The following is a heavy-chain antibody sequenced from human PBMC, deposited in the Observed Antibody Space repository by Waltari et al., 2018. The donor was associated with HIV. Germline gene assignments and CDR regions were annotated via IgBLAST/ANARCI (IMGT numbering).Heavy chain of an antibody. CDR3: ARDRGDSFFPY. V-gene: IGHV3-53*01. CDR1: GFTVSSNY. CDR2: IYSGGST. D-gene: IGHD5-18*01. Sequence: EVQLVPSGGGVIQPGGPLRLSCAASGFTVSSNYMSWVRQAPGQGLEWVSVIYSGGSTFYADSVQGRFTISRDNAKNTLFLQLNSLRAEDTAVYYCARDRGDSFFPYWGQGTLVTVSS. J-gene: IGHJ4*02.